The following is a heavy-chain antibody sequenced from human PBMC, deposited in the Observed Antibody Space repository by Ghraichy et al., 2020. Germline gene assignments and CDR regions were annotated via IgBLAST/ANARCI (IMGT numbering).Heavy chain of an antibody. V-gene: IGHV4-61*02. J-gene: IGHJ5*02. CDR1: GGSISSGSYC. D-gene: IGHD3-3*01. Sequence: SETLSLTCTVSGGSISSGSYCWSWIRQPAGKGLEWIGRIYTSGSSNYNPSLKSRVTISVDTSKNQFSLKLSSVTAADTAVYYCARGTIFGVAKGNNWFDPGGQGPLVTVSS. CDR2: IYTSGSS. CDR3: ARGTIFGVAKGNNWFDP.